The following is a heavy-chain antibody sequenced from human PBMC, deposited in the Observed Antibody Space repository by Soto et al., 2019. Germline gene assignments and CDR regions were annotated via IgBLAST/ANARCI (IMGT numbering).Heavy chain of an antibody. CDR1: GGSISSGDYY. D-gene: IGHD3-16*01. V-gene: IGHV4-30-4*01. J-gene: IGHJ6*02. Sequence: SETLSLTCTVSGGSISSGDYYWSWIRQTPGKGLEWIGYIYYSGNTYYNPSLKSRATISVDTSKNQFSLKLNSVTAADTAVYYCARDGARNGLDVWGQGTTVTVSS. CDR3: ARDGARNGLDV. CDR2: IYYSGNT.